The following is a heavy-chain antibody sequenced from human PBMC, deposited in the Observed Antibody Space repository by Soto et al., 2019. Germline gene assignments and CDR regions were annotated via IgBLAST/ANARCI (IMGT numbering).Heavy chain of an antibody. CDR1: GGSISSSSYY. V-gene: IGHV4-39*01. D-gene: IGHD3-22*01. CDR3: ARGVDGDYYDSSGYSFDY. CDR2: IYYSGST. J-gene: IGHJ4*02. Sequence: SETLSLTCTVSGGSISSSSYYCGWIRQPPGKGLEWIGSIYYSGSTYYNPSLKSRVTISVDTSKNQFSLKLSSVTAADTAVYYCARGVDGDYYDSSGYSFDYWGQGTLVTVSS.